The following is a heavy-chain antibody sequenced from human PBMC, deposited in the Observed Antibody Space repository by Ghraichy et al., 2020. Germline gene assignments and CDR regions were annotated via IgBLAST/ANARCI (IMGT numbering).Heavy chain of an antibody. CDR2: IYHSGST. D-gene: IGHD3-10*01. Sequence: SETLSLTCTVSGYSISSGYYWGWIRQPPGKGLEWIGSIYHSGSTYYNPSLKSRVTISVDTSKNQFSLKLSSVTAADTAVYYCARDGGHYYGSGSYYLSNWFDPWGQGTLVTVSS. CDR1: GYSISSGYY. J-gene: IGHJ5*02. V-gene: IGHV4-38-2*02. CDR3: ARDGGHYYGSGSYYLSNWFDP.